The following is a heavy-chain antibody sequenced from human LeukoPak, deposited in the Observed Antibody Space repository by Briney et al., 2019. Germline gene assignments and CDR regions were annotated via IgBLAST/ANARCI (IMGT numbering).Heavy chain of an antibody. CDR2: IYHSGST. Sequence: SETLSLTCTVSGYSISSGYYWGWIRQPPGKGLEWIGSIYHSGSTYYNPSLKSRVTISVDTSKNQFSLKLSSVTAADTAVYYCASYADYGDYGAYYFDYWAREPWSPSPQ. J-gene: IGHJ4*02. D-gene: IGHD4-17*01. CDR1: GYSISSGYY. CDR3: ASYADYGDYGAYYFDY. V-gene: IGHV4-38-2*02.